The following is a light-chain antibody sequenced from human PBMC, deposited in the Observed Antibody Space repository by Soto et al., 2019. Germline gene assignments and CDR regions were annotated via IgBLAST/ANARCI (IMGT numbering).Light chain of an antibody. CDR2: AVS. J-gene: IGLJ1*01. CDR1: ASDVGGYNY. CDR3: GSHTSRTTYV. Sequence: QSALTQPASVSGSPGQSITISCTGTASDVGGYNYVSWYQQHPGKAPKLMIHAVSNRPSGISSRFSGSKSGNTASLTISGIQSEDEADYFCGSHTSRTTYVFGNGTKVTV. V-gene: IGLV2-14*01.